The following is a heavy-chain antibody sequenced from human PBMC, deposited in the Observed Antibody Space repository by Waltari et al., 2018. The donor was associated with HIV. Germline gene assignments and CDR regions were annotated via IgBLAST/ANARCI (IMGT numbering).Heavy chain of an antibody. CDR2: KWDEGINK. J-gene: IGHJ6*02. V-gene: IGHV3-33*01. Sequence: QVQLVESGGGVVQPGRSPRLSCAASGFTFSSCGMHWVRQAPGKGLGWMAIKWDEGINKYDGASVKGRFTISRDNSKNTLYLQMNSLRAEDTAVYYCARGIPQSNWGHYHYGMDVWGQGTTVTVSS. D-gene: IGHD7-27*01. CDR3: ARGIPQSNWGHYHYGMDV. CDR1: GFTFSSCG.